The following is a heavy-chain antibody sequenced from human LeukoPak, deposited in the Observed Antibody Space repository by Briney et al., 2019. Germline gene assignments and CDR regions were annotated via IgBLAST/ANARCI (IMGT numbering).Heavy chain of an antibody. D-gene: IGHD6-25*01. V-gene: IGHV4-4*02. CDR3: VTKRSSDDAFDV. CDR2: IYYDGST. CDR1: GGSISSTKW. J-gene: IGHJ3*01. Sequence: SGTLSLTCAVSGGSISSTKWWSWVRQPPGKGLEWIGEIYYDGSTNYNPSLKSRVTMSVDKSRNQFSLRLSSVTAADTAVYYCVTKRSSDDAFDVWGQGTVVTVSS.